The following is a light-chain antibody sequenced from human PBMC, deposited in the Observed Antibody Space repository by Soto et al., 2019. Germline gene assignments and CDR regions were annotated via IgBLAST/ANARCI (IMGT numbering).Light chain of an antibody. CDR1: QSVSSN. J-gene: IGKJ1*01. CDR2: GAS. V-gene: IGKV3-15*01. Sequence: EIVMTQSPATLSVSPGERATLSCRASQSVSSNLAWYQQKPGQAPRLLIYGASTRATGIQARFSGSGSGTEFTLTISSLQSEDFAVYYCQQYNNWWTFGQGTKVDIK. CDR3: QQYNNWWT.